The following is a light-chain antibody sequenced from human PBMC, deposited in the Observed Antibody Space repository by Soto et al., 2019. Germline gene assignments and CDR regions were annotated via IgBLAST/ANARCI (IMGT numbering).Light chain of an antibody. J-gene: IGLJ2*01. V-gene: IGLV2-8*01. Sequence: QSVLTQTPSASGSPGQSVTISCTGTDNDFGNYNFVSWYQQHPGKAHKLIIYEVTQRPSGVPARFSGSKSGNAASLTVSGLQAEDEADYYCSSYGGNNTILFGGGTKLTVL. CDR3: SSYGGNNTIL. CDR1: DNDFGNYNF. CDR2: EVT.